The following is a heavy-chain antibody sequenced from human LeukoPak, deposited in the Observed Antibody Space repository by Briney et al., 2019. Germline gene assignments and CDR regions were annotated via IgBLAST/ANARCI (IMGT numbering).Heavy chain of an antibody. J-gene: IGHJ3*02. CDR3: ARDQAGSSSLNAFDI. D-gene: IGHD6-13*01. V-gene: IGHV3-7*01. Sequence: PGGSLRLSCAASGFAFSSYWMSWVRQAPGKGLEWVANIKQDGSEKYYVDSVKGRFTISRDNAKNSLYLQMNSLRAEDTAVYYCARDQAGSSSLNAFDIWGQGTMVTVSS. CDR1: GFAFSSYW. CDR2: IKQDGSEK.